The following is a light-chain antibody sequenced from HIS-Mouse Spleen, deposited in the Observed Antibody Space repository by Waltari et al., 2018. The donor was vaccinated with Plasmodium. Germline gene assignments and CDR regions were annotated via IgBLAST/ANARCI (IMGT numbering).Light chain of an antibody. J-gene: IGKJ4*01. CDR3: QQYYSYPLT. CDR2: AAS. V-gene: IGKV1-8*01. CDR1: QGISSN. Sequence: AIRMTQSPSSLSASTGDRVTITCRASQGISSNLAWYQQKPGKAPKLLISAASTLQSGVPSRFSGSGSGTDFTLTISCLQSEEFATYYCQQYYSYPLTFGGGTKVEIK.